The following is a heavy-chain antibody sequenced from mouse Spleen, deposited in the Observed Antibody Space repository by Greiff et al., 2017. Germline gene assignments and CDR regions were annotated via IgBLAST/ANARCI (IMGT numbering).Heavy chain of an antibody. CDR2: INYSGST. CDR1: GYSITSDYA. V-gene: IGHV3-2*02. J-gene: IGHJ1*01. D-gene: IGHD1-2*01. Sequence: EVKLVESGPGLVKPSQSLSLTCTVTGYSITSDYAWNWIRQFPGNKLEWMGYINYSGSTNYNPSLKSRISITRDTSKNQFFLQLNSVTTEDTATYYCASLLSRVYFDVWGAGTTVTVSS. CDR3: ASLLSRVYFDV.